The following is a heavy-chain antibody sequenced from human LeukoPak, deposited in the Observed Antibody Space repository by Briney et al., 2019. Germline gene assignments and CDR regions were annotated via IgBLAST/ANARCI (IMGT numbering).Heavy chain of an antibody. CDR2: INSDGSST. CDR1: GFTFSSYS. D-gene: IGHD1-26*01. V-gene: IGHV3-74*01. J-gene: IGHJ4*02. CDR3: AREVGSGSSYPYFDY. Sequence: GGSLRLSCAASGFTFSSYSMNWVRQAPGKGLVWVSRINSDGSSTSYADSVKGRFTISRDNAKNTLYLQMTSLRAEDTAVYYCAREVGSGSSYPYFDYWGQGTLVTVSS.